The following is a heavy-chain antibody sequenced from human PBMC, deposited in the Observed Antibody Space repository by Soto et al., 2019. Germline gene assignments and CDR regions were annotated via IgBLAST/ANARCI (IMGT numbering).Heavy chain of an antibody. CDR1: GGTFSSYA. CDR3: ASTRVTMIVVVVPFFAY. Sequence: QVQLVQSGAEVKKPGSSVKVSCKASGGTFSSYAISWVRQAPGQGLEWMGGIIPIFGTANYAQKFQGRVTITADESTRTAHMERRSLRSEDTAVYYCASTRVTMIVVVVPFFAYWGQGTLVSVSS. D-gene: IGHD3-22*01. V-gene: IGHV1-69*01. J-gene: IGHJ4*02. CDR2: IIPIFGTA.